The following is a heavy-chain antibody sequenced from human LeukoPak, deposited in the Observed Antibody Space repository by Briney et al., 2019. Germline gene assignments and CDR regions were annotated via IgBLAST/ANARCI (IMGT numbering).Heavy chain of an antibody. CDR2: IHLNGGEK. D-gene: IGHD6-13*01. V-gene: IGHV3-7*01. CDR1: GFTFSDYW. CDR3: ARDGAAAGLYFDL. J-gene: IGHJ4*01. Sequence: GGSLRLSCAVSGFTFSDYWMNWVRQAPGKGLEWVASIHLNGGEKSYVDSVKGRFTISRDNPKNSLYLQMSSLRAADTGVYYCARDGAAAGLYFDLWGQGTLVTVSS.